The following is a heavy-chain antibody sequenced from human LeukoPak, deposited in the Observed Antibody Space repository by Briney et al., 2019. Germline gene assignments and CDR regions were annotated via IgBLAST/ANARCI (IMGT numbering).Heavy chain of an antibody. Sequence: GGSLRLSCAASGFTFSNYAMSWVRQAPGRGLEWVSSMSGSGGSTYYADSVKGRFTISRDNSKNTLYLQMNNLRAEDTALYYCAKNQGQWLVPVDYWGQGTLVTVSS. CDR1: GFTFSNYA. J-gene: IGHJ4*02. CDR2: MSGSGGST. V-gene: IGHV3-23*01. CDR3: AKNQGQWLVPVDY. D-gene: IGHD6-19*01.